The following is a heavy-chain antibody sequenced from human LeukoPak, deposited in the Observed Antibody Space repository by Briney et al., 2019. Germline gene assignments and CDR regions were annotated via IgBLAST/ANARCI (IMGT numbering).Heavy chain of an antibody. J-gene: IGHJ5*02. CDR3: ARGGGHGSLRKYNWFDP. D-gene: IGHD3-10*01. V-gene: IGHV5-51*01. CDR1: GYSFTGYW. Sequence: GESLKISCKGSGYSFTGYWIGWVRQMPGKGLEWMGIIYPGDSDTRYSPSFQGQVTISADKSISTAYLQWSSLKASDTAMYYCARGGGHGSLRKYNWFDPWGQGALVTVSS. CDR2: IYPGDSDT.